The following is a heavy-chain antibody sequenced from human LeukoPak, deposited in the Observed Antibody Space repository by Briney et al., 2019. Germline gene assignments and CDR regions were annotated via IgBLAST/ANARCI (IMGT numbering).Heavy chain of an antibody. CDR3: ARRGGRNGWGDFDY. Sequence: GESLRLSCAASGFTFSSYAMNWVRQAPGKGLEWVSTISVSGDSTFYADSVQGRFTISRDTSRNSLSLHMNSLRAEDTAVYFCARRGGRNGWGDFDYWGQGTLVTVSS. D-gene: IGHD3-10*01. J-gene: IGHJ4*02. CDR1: GFTFSSYA. CDR2: ISVSGDST. V-gene: IGHV3-23*01.